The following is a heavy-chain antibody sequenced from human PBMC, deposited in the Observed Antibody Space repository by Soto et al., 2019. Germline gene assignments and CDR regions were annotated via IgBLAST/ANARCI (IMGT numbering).Heavy chain of an antibody. D-gene: IGHD3-3*02. CDR3: ARKFRELLADAFDI. J-gene: IGHJ3*02. CDR2: IYHCGRT. V-gene: IGHV4-4*02. Sequence: QVQLQESGPGLVKPSGTLSLTCAVSSGSISSGKWWTWVRQSPRRGVEWSVEIYHCGRTNYNPSLTRRHNISPDKSNTRCSLKLSSVTRADTAVHYCARKFRELLADAFDIWGQGTRVTVSS. CDR1: SGSISSGKW.